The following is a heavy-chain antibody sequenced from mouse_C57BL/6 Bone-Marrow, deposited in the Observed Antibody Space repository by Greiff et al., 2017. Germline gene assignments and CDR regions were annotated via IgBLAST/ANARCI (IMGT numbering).Heavy chain of an antibody. CDR3: ARRALNYFDY. CDR1: GYTFTSYW. J-gene: IGHJ2*01. CDR2: IHPNSGST. D-gene: IGHD3-3*01. Sequence: QVQLQQSGAELVKPGASVKLSCKASGYTFTSYWMHWVKQRPGQGLEWIGMIHPNSGSTNYNEKFKSKATLTVDKSSSTAYMQLSSLTSEYSAVYYCARRALNYFDYWGQGTTLTVSS. V-gene: IGHV1-64*01.